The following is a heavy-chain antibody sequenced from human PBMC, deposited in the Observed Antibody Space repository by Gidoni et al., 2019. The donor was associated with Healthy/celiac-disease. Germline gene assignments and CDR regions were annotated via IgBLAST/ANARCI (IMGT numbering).Heavy chain of an antibody. J-gene: IGHJ6*02. V-gene: IGHV1-2*02. CDR2: INPNSGGT. D-gene: IGHD4-4*01. Sequence: QVQLVPSGAAVKKPGASVQVSCKASGYTFTGYYMHRVRQAPGQGLEWMGWINPNSGGTNYAQKVQGRVTMTRDTSISTAYMELSRLRSDDTAVYYCAGVSKPSENYGMDVWGQGTTVTVSS. CDR1: GYTFTGYY. CDR3: AGVSKPSENYGMDV.